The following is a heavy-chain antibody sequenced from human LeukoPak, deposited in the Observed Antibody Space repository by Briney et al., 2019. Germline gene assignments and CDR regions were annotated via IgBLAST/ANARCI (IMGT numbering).Heavy chain of an antibody. Sequence: GESLKISCKGSGHSFTNYWIGWVRQMPGKGLEWMGIIYPGDSETRYSPSFQGQVTISADKSISTAYLQWSSLKASDTAMYYCARRGRGTTVTYYFDFRGQGTLVTVSS. CDR2: IYPGDSET. D-gene: IGHD4-17*01. V-gene: IGHV5-51*01. J-gene: IGHJ4*02. CDR3: ARRGRGTTVTYYFDF. CDR1: GHSFTNYW.